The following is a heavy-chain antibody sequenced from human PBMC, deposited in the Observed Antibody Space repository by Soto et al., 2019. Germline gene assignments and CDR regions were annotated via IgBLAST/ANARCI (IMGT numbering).Heavy chain of an antibody. D-gene: IGHD4-17*01. J-gene: IGHJ4*02. CDR2: VYYSGTT. CDR3: ARTTAVPNTHRSTYLFDY. Sequence: PSETLSLTCSVSGGSVSDKTYYWSWIRQPPGKRLEWIGYVYYSGTTNYNPSLKSRVTISVDLSKNRFSLRLSSVTTADTALYYCARTTAVPNTHRSTYLFDYWGQGTLVTVSS. CDR1: GGSVSDKTYY. V-gene: IGHV4-61*01.